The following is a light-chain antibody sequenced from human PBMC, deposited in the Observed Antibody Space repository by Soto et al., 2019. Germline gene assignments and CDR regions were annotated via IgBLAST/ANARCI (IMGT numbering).Light chain of an antibody. CDR1: QGVRSSY. J-gene: IGKJ1*01. CDR3: QQYGSSPRT. Sequence: EIVLTPSPDTLSLSPVYSSTLSFRSSQGVRSSYLAWYQQTPGQTPRLLIYAASSRATGIPDRFSGSGSGTDFSLTISRLEAEDFAVYYCQQYGSSPRTFGQGTKVDIK. CDR2: AAS. V-gene: IGKV3-20*01.